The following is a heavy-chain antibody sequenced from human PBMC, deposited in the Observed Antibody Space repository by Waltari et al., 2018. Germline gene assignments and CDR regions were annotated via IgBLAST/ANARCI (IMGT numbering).Heavy chain of an antibody. Sequence: QVQLQESGPGLVKPSGTLSLICSVSGGPINSSEWGTWVRPPPGKGLEWIGEVYHSGNTNYNPSLKSRVTISVDKSKNQFSLKLTSVTAADTAVYYCVRRGEGSMVYNDAFDFWGLGTKVTVSS. V-gene: IGHV4-4*02. D-gene: IGHD3-10*01. J-gene: IGHJ3*01. CDR2: VYHSGNT. CDR1: GGPINSSEW. CDR3: VRRGEGSMVYNDAFDF.